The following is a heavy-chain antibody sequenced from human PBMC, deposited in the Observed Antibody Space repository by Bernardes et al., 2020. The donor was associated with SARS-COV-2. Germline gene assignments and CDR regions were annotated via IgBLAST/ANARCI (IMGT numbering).Heavy chain of an antibody. CDR2: INHSGST. Sequence: SETLSLTRAVYGGSFSGYYWSWIRQPPGKGLEWIGEINHSGSTNYNPSLKSRVTISVDTSKNQFSLKLSSVTAADTAVYYCARGPDYYDSSGYYPHTLFDYWGQGTLVTVSS. V-gene: IGHV4-34*01. CDR3: ARGPDYYDSSGYYPHTLFDY. D-gene: IGHD3-22*01. J-gene: IGHJ4*02. CDR1: GGSFSGYY.